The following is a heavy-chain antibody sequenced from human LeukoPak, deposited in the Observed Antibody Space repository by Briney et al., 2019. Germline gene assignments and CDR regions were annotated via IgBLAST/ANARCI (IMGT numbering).Heavy chain of an antibody. Sequence: SQTLSLTCAVSGGSISSGGYSWSWIRQPPGKGLEWIGYIYYSGSTYYNPSLKSRVTISVDTSKNQFSLKLSSVTAADTAVYYCAREGYDFWSGYQRGVFDYWGQGTLVTVSS. V-gene: IGHV4-31*11. D-gene: IGHD3-3*01. CDR1: GGSISSGGYS. CDR2: IYYSGST. J-gene: IGHJ4*02. CDR3: AREGYDFWSGYQRGVFDY.